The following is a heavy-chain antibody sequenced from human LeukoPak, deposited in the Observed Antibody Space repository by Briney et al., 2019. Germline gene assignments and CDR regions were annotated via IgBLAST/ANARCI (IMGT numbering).Heavy chain of an antibody. CDR2: IYYSGNT. Sequence: PSETLSHTCTVSRGSISAFYWSWIRQPPGKGLEWIGYIYYSGNTAYNPSLKSRVTISLDTSTNQLSLNLTSVTAADTAFYYCARVHPAVYTTGRESLDYWGQGIMVTVSS. CDR1: RGSISAFY. CDR3: ARVHPAVYTTGRESLDY. J-gene: IGHJ4*02. V-gene: IGHV4-59*01. D-gene: IGHD6-19*01.